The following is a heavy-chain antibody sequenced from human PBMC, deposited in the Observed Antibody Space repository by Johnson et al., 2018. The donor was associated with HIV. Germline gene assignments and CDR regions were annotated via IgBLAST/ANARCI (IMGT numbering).Heavy chain of an antibody. CDR2: ISYDGSNK. Sequence: QVQLVESGGGVVQPGRSLRLSCAASGFTFSSYAMHWVRQAPGKGLEWVAVISYDGSNKYYADSVKGRFTISRDNSKNTLYLQMNSLRAEATAVYYCAKPVLRYFDGSHAFDIWGQGTMVTVSS. D-gene: IGHD3-9*01. J-gene: IGHJ3*02. V-gene: IGHV3-30*04. CDR1: GFTFSSYA. CDR3: AKPVLRYFDGSHAFDI.